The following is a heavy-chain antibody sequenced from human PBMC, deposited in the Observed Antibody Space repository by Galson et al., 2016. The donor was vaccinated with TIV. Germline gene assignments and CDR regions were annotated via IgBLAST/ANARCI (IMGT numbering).Heavy chain of an antibody. J-gene: IGHJ4*02. Sequence: PALVKPTQTLTLTCTFSGFSLTTRGMCVSWIRQPPGKALEWLARIDWEDDKFYTTSLKTRLTISKDTSENQVVLKVTNLDPADTATYYCARSSGWSLEDWGRGTLVTVSS. CDR3: ARSSGWSLED. D-gene: IGHD6-19*01. CDR1: GFSLTTRGMC. V-gene: IGHV2-70*17. CDR2: IDWEDDK.